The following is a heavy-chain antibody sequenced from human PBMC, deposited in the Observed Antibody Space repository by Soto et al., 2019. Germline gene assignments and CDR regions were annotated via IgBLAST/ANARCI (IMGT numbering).Heavy chain of an antibody. V-gene: IGHV3-66*01. CDR2: IYSGGST. CDR1: GLTVSNNY. CDR3: ARTAYSSIDDY. Sequence: PGGSLRLSCAASGLTVSNNYISWVRQAPGKGLDWVSVIYSGGSTFYADSVKGRFTISRDNSKNTVYLQMNSLRAEDTAVYYCARTAYSSIDDYWGQGTLVTVSS. J-gene: IGHJ4*02. D-gene: IGHD6-13*01.